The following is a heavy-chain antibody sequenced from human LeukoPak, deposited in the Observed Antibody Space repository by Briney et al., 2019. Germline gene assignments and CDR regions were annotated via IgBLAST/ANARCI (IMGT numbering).Heavy chain of an antibody. V-gene: IGHV4-59*08. Sequence: KPSETLSLTCTVSGGSISSYYWSWIRQPPGKGLEWIGYIYYSGSTYYNPSLKSRVTISVDTSKNQFSLKLSSVTAADTAVYYCARGGYCSSTSCLYFDYWGQGTLVTVSS. D-gene: IGHD2-2*01. CDR2: IYYSGST. CDR1: GGSISSYY. CDR3: ARGGYCSSTSCLYFDY. J-gene: IGHJ4*02.